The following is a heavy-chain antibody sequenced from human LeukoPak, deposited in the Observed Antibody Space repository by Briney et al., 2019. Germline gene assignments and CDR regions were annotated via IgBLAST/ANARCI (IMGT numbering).Heavy chain of an antibody. CDR3: ARANPPAISFFDY. CDR1: GFTFSGYS. Sequence: PGGSLRLSCAASGFTFSGYSMNWVRQVPGKGLEWVSSISSSSSSIYYADSEKGRFTISRDNAKNSLYLQMNSLRAEDTAVYYCARANPPAISFFDYWGQGTLVTVSS. CDR2: ISSSSSSI. J-gene: IGHJ4*02. V-gene: IGHV3-21*01. D-gene: IGHD3-9*01.